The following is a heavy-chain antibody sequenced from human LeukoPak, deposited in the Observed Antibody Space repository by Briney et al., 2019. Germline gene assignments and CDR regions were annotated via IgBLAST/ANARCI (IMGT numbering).Heavy chain of an antibody. Sequence: PGGSLRLSCAASGFTFSSYWMSWVRQAPGKGLEWVANIKQDGSEKYYVDSVKGRFTITRDNAKNSLYLQMNSLRAEDTAVYYCARECCSSTSCQHCFDYWGQGTLVTVSS. V-gene: IGHV3-7*01. CDR3: ARECCSSTSCQHCFDY. J-gene: IGHJ4*02. CDR1: GFTFSSYW. CDR2: IKQDGSEK. D-gene: IGHD2-2*01.